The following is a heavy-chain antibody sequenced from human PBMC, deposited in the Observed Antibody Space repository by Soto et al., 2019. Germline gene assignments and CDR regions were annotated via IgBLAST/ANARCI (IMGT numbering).Heavy chain of an antibody. J-gene: IGHJ6*02. Sequence: QMQLVQSGAEVKRPGASVRVSCKSSGYTFTSFYIHWVRQAPGQGLEWMGIINPSGGITNFAQRFQGKATMTRDMSTNTHSMEQSSLKSDDTAVYYCASSPAFSSSWYGIPPDPSHGMDVWGQGTTVTVS. D-gene: IGHD6-13*01. CDR2: INPSGGIT. CDR3: ASSPAFSSSWYGIPPDPSHGMDV. V-gene: IGHV1-46*01. CDR1: GYTFTSFY.